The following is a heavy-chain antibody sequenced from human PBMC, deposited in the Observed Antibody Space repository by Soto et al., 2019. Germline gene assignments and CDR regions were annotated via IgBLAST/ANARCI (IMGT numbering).Heavy chain of an antibody. J-gene: IGHJ5*02. CDR1: GGSISRGGYY. CDR3: ASSGSYPGDWFDP. D-gene: IGHD1-26*01. CDR2: IYYSGST. V-gene: IGHV4-31*03. Sequence: SETLSLTCTVSGGSISRGGYYWSWIRQHPGKGLEWIGYIYYSGSTYYNPSLKSRVTISVDTSKNQFSLKLSSVTAADTAVYYCASSGSYPGDWFDPWGQGTLVTV.